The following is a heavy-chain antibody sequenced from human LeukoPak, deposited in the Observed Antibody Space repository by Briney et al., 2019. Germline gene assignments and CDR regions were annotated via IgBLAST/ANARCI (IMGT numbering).Heavy chain of an antibody. V-gene: IGHV1-18*01. J-gene: IGHJ4*02. CDR3: ARDPNAMVTSLFDY. CDR1: GYTFTTYA. CDR2: ISAYYGNT. Sequence: GASVKVSCKASGYTFTTYAISWVRQAPGQGLEWMGWISAYYGNTTYAQKFQGRVTMTTDTSTSTAYMELRSLRSDGTAVYYCARDPNAMVTSLFDYWGQGTLVTVSS. D-gene: IGHD5-18*01.